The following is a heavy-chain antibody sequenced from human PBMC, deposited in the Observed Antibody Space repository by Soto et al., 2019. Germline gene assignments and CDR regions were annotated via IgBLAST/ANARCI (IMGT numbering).Heavy chain of an antibody. CDR3: ARADIVVVVAATYYGMDV. D-gene: IGHD2-15*01. Sequence: SVKVSCKASGVTFSSYAISWVRQAPGQGLEWMGGIIPIFGTANYAQKFQGRVTITADESTSTAYMELSSLRSEDTAVYYCARADIVVVVAATYYGMDVWGQGTTVTVSS. CDR2: IIPIFGTA. J-gene: IGHJ6*02. V-gene: IGHV1-69*13. CDR1: GVTFSSYA.